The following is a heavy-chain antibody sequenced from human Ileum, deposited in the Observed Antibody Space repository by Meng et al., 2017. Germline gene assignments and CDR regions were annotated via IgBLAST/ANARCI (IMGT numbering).Heavy chain of an antibody. J-gene: IGHJ4*02. V-gene: IGHV3-23*04. Sequence: VHRVESGGGLVQPWGSLRLSCAPSGLTFRDYAMTWVRQAPGKGLEWVSLIPSGGTIYYADSVKGRFTISRDNSKNTLYLQMNSLRAEDTAIYYCAPLIAASTVRYLDYWGQGTLVTVSS. CDR2: IPSGGTI. CDR1: GLTFRDYA. D-gene: IGHD4-11*01. CDR3: APLIAASTVRYLDY.